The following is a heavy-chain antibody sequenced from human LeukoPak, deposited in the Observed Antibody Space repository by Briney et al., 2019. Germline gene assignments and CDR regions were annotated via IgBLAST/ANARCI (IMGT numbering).Heavy chain of an antibody. CDR3: AKDQSTVCSSTSCRYYYFDY. D-gene: IGHD2-2*01. CDR2: ISGSGGST. V-gene: IGHV3-23*01. Sequence: PGGSLRLSCAASGFTFNSYAMSWVRQARGKGLEWVSAISGSGGSTYYADSVKGRFTISRDNSKNTLYLQMNSLRAEDTAVYYCAKDQSTVCSSTSCRYYYFDYWGQGTLVTVSS. CDR1: GFTFNSYA. J-gene: IGHJ4*02.